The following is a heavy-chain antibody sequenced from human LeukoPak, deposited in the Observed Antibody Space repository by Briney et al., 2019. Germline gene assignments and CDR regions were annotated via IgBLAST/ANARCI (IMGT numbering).Heavy chain of an antibody. V-gene: IGHV1-69*13. D-gene: IGHD2-2*01. CDR1: GYTFTSYG. J-gene: IGHJ1*01. CDR2: IIPIFGTA. Sequence: ASVKVSCKASGYTFTSYGISWVRQAPGQGLEWMGGIIPIFGTANYAQKFQGRVTITADESTSTAYMELSSLRSEDTAVYYCARDVVPAAEYFQHWGQGTLVTVSS. CDR3: ARDVVPAAEYFQH.